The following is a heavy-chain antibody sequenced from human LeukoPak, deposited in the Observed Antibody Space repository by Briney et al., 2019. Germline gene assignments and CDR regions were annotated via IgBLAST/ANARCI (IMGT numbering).Heavy chain of an antibody. J-gene: IGHJ4*02. D-gene: IGHD3-16*01. CDR1: GGTFSSYA. V-gene: IGHV1-69*05. CDR3: ARESFGVHSPGFDY. Sequence: GSSVKVSCKASGGTFSSYAISWVRQAPGQGLEWMGGIIPIFGTANYAQKFQGRVTITTDESTSTAYMELSSLRSEDTAVYYCARESFGVHSPGFDYWGQGTPVTVSS. CDR2: IIPIFGTA.